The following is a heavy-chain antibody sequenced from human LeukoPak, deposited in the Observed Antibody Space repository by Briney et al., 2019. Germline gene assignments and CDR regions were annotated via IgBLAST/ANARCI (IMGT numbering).Heavy chain of an antibody. V-gene: IGHV4-38-2*02. CDR3: ARLPGASRPRYYFDY. CDR2: ISDRGST. J-gene: IGHJ4*02. CDR1: GSSINSGYY. D-gene: IGHD6-6*01. Sequence: PSETLSLTCIVSGSSINSGYYWGWIRQPPGKGLEWIGTISDRGSTYNNPSPKSRVTISVDTSKNQLSLKLTSVTAADTAVYYCARLPGASRPRYYFDYSGQGTLVTVSS.